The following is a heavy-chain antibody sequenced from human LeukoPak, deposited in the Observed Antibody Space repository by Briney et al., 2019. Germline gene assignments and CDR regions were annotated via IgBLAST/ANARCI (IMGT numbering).Heavy chain of an antibody. V-gene: IGHV4-59*01. D-gene: IGHD2-21*02. CDR1: GGSFSGYY. J-gene: IGHJ3*02. Sequence: PSETLSLTCAVYGGSFSGYYWSWIRQPPGKGLEWIRYIYYSGSTNYNPSLKSRVTISVDTSKNQFSLKLSSVTAADTAVYYCARDKGYCGGDCYSSVDDAFDIWGQGTMVTVSS. CDR3: ARDKGYCGGDCYSSVDDAFDI. CDR2: IYYSGST.